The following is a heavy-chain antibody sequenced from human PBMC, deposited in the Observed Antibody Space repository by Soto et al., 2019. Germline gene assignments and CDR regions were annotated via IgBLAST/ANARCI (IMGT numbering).Heavy chain of an antibody. CDR1: GYSISSGYY. D-gene: IGHD1-20*01. CDR2: FYHTGRT. CDR3: GRVLNSKVDY. Sequence: PSETLSLTCGVSGYSISSGYYWGWIRQPPGKGLEWIGSFYHTGRTYYNPSLKTRVTISVDTSKNQFSLKLSSVTAADTAVYYCGRVLNSKVDYWGQGSLVTVSS. J-gene: IGHJ4*02. V-gene: IGHV4-38-2*01.